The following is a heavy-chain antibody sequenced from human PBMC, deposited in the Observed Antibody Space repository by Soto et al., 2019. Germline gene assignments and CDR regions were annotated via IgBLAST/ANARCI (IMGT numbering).Heavy chain of an antibody. CDR2: INAGNGNT. Sequence: ASVKVSCKASGYTFTSYAMHWVRQAPGQRLEWMGWINAGNGNTKYSQKFQGRVTITRDTSASTAYMELSSLRSEDTAVYYCARLCAYYQSLDPWGPGTLVTVS. CDR1: GYTFTSYA. CDR3: ARLCAYYQSLDP. V-gene: IGHV1-3*01. D-gene: IGHD2-21*01. J-gene: IGHJ5*02.